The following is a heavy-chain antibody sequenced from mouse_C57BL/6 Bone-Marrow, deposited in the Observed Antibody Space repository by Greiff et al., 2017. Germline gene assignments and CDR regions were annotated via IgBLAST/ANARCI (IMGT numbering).Heavy chain of an antibody. V-gene: IGHV5-16*01. D-gene: IGHD2-5*01. J-gene: IGHJ2*01. CDR3: ARVRTYSILFDY. CDR1: GFTFSDYY. Sequence: EVHLVESEGGLVQPGSSMKLSCTASGFTFSDYYMAWVRQVPEKGLEWVANINYDGSSPYYLDSLKSRFIISRYNAKNILYLQMHSLNSEDTATYYCARVRTYSILFDYWGQGTTLTVAS. CDR2: INYDGSSP.